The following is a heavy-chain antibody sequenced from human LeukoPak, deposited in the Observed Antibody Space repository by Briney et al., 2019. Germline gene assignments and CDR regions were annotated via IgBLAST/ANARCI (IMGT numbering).Heavy chain of an antibody. V-gene: IGHV1-24*01. CDR1: GYTLTELS. Sequence: ASVKVSCKVSGYTLTELSMHWVRQAPGRGLQWMGGFDPEDGETIYAHKFQGRVTMTEDTSTDTAYMELSSLISEDTAVYYCATYSGSYFGGPFDIWGQGTMVTVSS. D-gene: IGHD1-26*01. J-gene: IGHJ3*02. CDR2: FDPEDGET. CDR3: ATYSGSYFGGPFDI.